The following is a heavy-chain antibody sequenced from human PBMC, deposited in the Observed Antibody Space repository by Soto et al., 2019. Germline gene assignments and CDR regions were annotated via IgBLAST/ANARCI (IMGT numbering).Heavy chain of an antibody. V-gene: IGHV3-53*02. Sequence: EVQLVETGGGLIQPGGSLRLSCAASGFTVSSNYMSWVRQAPGKGLEWVSVIYSGGNTYYADSVKGRFTISRDNSNNTLYLQMNSLRAEDTAVYYCARGRTYCTNGVCYDGLDYWGQGTLVTVSS. CDR3: ARGRTYCTNGVCYDGLDY. D-gene: IGHD2-8*01. CDR2: IYSGGNT. CDR1: GFTVSSNY. J-gene: IGHJ4*02.